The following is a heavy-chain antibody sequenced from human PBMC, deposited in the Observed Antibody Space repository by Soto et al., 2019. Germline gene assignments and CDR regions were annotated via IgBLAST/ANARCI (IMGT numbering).Heavy chain of an antibody. CDR1: GYTLTGYY. CDR3: ALSSGRYLYYGIDV. CDR2: INPKNGDT. D-gene: IGHD1-26*01. J-gene: IGHJ6*02. Sequence: ASVKVSCKASGYTLTGYYMHRVRQAPGQGLAWMGCINPKNGDTYYAQKFQGRVSLTRDKSVSTAHMELSRLRSDDTAVYYCALSSGRYLYYGIDVWGQGPTVTVSS. V-gene: IGHV1-2*02.